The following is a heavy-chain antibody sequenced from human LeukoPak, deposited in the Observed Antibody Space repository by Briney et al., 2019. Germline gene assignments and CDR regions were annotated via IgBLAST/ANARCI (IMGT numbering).Heavy chain of an antibody. Sequence: GGSLRLSCVASGFTFSSYWMSWVRQAPGKGLDGVANIKQDGSDKYYVDSVKGRCTISRDNAKKSLYLQMNSLRAEDTAVYYCARDGGITVAGSTWDYWGQGTLVTVSS. CDR3: ARDGGITVAGSTWDY. CDR2: IKQDGSDK. J-gene: IGHJ4*02. CDR1: GFTFSSYW. D-gene: IGHD6-19*01. V-gene: IGHV3-7*01.